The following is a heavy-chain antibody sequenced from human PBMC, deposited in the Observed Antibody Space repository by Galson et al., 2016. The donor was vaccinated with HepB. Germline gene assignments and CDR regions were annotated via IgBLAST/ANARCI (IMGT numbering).Heavy chain of an antibody. CDR3: ARGYASGNFYQ. J-gene: IGHJ4*02. Sequence: SLRLSCAASGFTFDDYAMHWVRQAPGKGLAWVSGTSWNSGSIGYADSVKGRFTISRDNDKNSLNLQMNILRAEDTALYYCARGYASGNFYQWGQGTLVTVSS. V-gene: IGHV3-9*01. CDR2: TSWNSGSI. D-gene: IGHD3-10*01. CDR1: GFTFDDYA.